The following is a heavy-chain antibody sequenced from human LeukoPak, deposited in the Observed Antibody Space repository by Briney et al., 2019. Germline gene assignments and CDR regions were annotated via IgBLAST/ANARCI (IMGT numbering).Heavy chain of an antibody. V-gene: IGHV3-53*04. CDR2: IYSGGST. Sequence: GGSLRLYCAASGFTVSSNYMSWVRQAPGKGLEWVSVIYSGGSTYYADSVKGRFTISRHNSKNTLYLQMNSLRAEDTAVYYCASQGIVGGGYYGMDVWGQGTTVTVSS. D-gene: IGHD4-23*01. CDR3: ASQGIVGGGYYGMDV. CDR1: GFTVSSNY. J-gene: IGHJ6*02.